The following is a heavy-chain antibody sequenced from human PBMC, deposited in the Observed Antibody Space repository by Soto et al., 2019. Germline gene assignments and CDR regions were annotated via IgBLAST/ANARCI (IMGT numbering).Heavy chain of an antibody. CDR2: IIPILGIA. J-gene: IGHJ5*02. CDR1: GGTFSSYT. CDR3: ARDISYDILTGYPGWFDP. V-gene: IGHV1-69*04. Sequence: ASVKVSCKASGGTFSSYTISWVLQAPGQGLEWMGRIIPILGIANYAQKFQGRVTITRDTSASTAYMELSSLRSEDTAVYYCARDISYDILTGYPGWFDPWGQGTLVTVSS. D-gene: IGHD3-9*01.